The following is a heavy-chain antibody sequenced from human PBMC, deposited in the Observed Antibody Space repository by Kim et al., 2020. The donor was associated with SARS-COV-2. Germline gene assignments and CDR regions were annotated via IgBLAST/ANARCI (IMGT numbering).Heavy chain of an antibody. CDR3: ARAYGEYSGYDFGSVPVATTQILDY. J-gene: IGHJ4*02. V-gene: IGHV4-61*01. CDR1: GGSVSSGSYY. Sequence: SETLSLTCTVSGGSVSSGSYYWSWIRQPPGKGLEWIGYIYYSGSTNYNPSLKSRVTISVDTSKNQFSLKLSSVTAADTAVYYCARAYGEYSGYDFGSVPVATTQILDYWGQGTLVTVSS. CDR2: IYYSGST. D-gene: IGHD5-12*01.